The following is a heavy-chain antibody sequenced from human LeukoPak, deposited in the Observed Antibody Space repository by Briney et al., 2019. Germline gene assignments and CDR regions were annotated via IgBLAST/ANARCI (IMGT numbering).Heavy chain of an antibody. CDR3: ARAMLSGSGSYYVY. Sequence: ASVKVSCKASGYTFTSYDINWVRQATGQGLEWMGWISAYNGNTNYAQKLQGRVTMTTDTSTSTAYMELRSLRSDDTAVYYCARAMLSGSGSYYVYWGQGTLVTVSS. CDR2: ISAYNGNT. V-gene: IGHV1-18*01. CDR1: GYTFTSYD. D-gene: IGHD3-10*01. J-gene: IGHJ4*02.